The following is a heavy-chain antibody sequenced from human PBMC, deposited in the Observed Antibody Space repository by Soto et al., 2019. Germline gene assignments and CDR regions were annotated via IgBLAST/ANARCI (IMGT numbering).Heavy chain of an antibody. CDR2: FRTSGDGGTT. CDR3: VRLIAGGTYHGMDV. V-gene: IGHV3-23*01. J-gene: IGHJ6*02. CDR1: GFTFSSYS. D-gene: IGHD3-16*02. Sequence: EVQLLESGGGLVQPGGSLRLSCAASGFTFSSYSMSWVRQAPGKGLEWVSGFRTSGDGGTTYYADSVKGRFTISRDNSKNTLYLQMNSLRTEDTAVYYCVRLIAGGTYHGMDVWGQGTTVTVSS.